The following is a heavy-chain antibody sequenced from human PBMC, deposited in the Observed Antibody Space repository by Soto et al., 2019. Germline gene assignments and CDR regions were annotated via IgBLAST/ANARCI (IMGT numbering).Heavy chain of an antibody. V-gene: IGHV1-69*13. D-gene: IGHD2-15*01. Sequence: SVKVSCKASGGTFSSYAISWVRQAPGQGLEWMGGIIPIFGTANYAQKFQGRVTITADESTSTAYMELNSLRAEDTAVYYCAKEMVAASERHFDYWGQGTLVTVSS. CDR3: AKEMVAASERHFDY. CDR2: IIPIFGTA. J-gene: IGHJ4*02. CDR1: GGTFSSYA.